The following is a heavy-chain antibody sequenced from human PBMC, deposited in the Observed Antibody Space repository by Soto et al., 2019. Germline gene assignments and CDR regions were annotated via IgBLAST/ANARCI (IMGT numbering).Heavy chain of an antibody. J-gene: IGHJ4*02. V-gene: IGHV3-72*01. CDR3: VRDSLKWSFDH. CDR2: IKNKAEKDIK. Sequence: EVHLVESGGGLVQPGGSLRLSCVASGFRPSDYFMDWVRQAPGKGPECVARIKNKAEKDIKEYAASAKGRFIVSRDDSKNPLYLQMNSLNTEDTAIYFCVRDSLKWSFDHWGQGALVTVSS. CDR1: GFRPSDYF. D-gene: IGHD2-15*01.